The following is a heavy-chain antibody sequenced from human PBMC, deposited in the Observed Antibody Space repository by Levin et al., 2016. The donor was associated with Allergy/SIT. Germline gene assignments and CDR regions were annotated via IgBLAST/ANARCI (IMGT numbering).Heavy chain of an antibody. CDR2: INSDGSST. J-gene: IGHJ4*02. D-gene: IGHD3-16*02. CDR1: DSPSVATG. CDR3: YVWGSYRPSNNDY. V-gene: IGHV3-74*01. Sequence: GESLKSPVQPLDSPSVATGCTGSAKLQGRGWCGVSRINSDGSSTSYADSVKGRFTISRDNAKNTLYLQMNSLRAEDTAVYYCYVWGSYRPSNNDYWGQGTLVTVSS.